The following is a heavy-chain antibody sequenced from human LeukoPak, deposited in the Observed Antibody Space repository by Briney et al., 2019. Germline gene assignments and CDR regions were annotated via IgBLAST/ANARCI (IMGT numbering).Heavy chain of an antibody. CDR3: AKGAYDYIEIAYFDY. CDR2: IADGGETT. CDR1: GFTFNNYG. V-gene: IGHV3-23*01. J-gene: IGHJ4*02. Sequence: GGSLRLSCAVSGFTFNNYGMSWVRQAPGMGLEWVSAIADGGETTYYADSVKGRFTISRDYSKNMLHLQMNSVRAEDTAVYYCAKGAYDYIEIAYFDYWGQGSLVTVSS. D-gene: IGHD5-12*01.